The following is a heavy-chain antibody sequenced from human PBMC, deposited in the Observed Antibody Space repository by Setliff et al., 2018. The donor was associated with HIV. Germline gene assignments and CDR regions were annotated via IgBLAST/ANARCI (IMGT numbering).Heavy chain of an antibody. Sequence: PGGSLRLSCAASGFTFSSYEMNWVRQAPGKGLEWVSYISSSGSTIYYADSVKGRFTISRDNAKNSLYLQMNSLRAEDTAVYYCARDRKQLWIYYFDYWGQGTLVTVSS. CDR3: ARDRKQLWIYYFDY. CDR1: GFTFSSYE. CDR2: ISSSGSTI. D-gene: IGHD5-18*01. V-gene: IGHV3-48*03. J-gene: IGHJ4*02.